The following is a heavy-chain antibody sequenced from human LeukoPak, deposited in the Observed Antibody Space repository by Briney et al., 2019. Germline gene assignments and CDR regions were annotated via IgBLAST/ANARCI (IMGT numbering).Heavy chain of an antibody. J-gene: IGHJ6*03. CDR3: ARAPQWDYYYMDV. CDR1: GYTFTGYY. Sequence: ASVKVSCKASGYTFTGYYMHWVRQAPGQGLEWMGWINPNSGGTNYAQKFQGRVTMTRDTSISTAYMELSRLRSDDTAVYYCARAPQWDYYYMDVWGKGTTVTVSS. D-gene: IGHD6-19*01. V-gene: IGHV1-2*02. CDR2: INPNSGGT.